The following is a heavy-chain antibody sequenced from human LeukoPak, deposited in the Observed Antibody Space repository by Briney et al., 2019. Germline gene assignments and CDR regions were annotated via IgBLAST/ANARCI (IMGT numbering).Heavy chain of an antibody. D-gene: IGHD3-3*01. CDR2: IIPIFGTA. Sequence: SVKVSCKASGGTFSSYAISWVRQAPGQGLEWMGGIIPIFGTANYAQKFQGRVTITTDESTSTAYMELSSLRSEDTAVYYCARGGVTIFGVVIGGSNWFDPWGQGTLVTVSS. CDR3: ARGGVTIFGVVIGGSNWFDP. V-gene: IGHV1-69*05. CDR1: GGTFSSYA. J-gene: IGHJ5*02.